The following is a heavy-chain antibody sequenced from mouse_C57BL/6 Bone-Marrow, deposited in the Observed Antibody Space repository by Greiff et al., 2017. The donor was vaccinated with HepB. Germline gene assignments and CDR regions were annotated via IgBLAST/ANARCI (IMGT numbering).Heavy chain of an antibody. J-gene: IGHJ4*01. D-gene: IGHD2-12*01. CDR1: GFTFSSYA. CDR2: ISDGGSYT. V-gene: IGHV5-4*01. CDR3: ARERAYYSYYYAMDY. Sequence: DVMLVESGGGLVKPGGSLKLSCAASGFTFSSYAMSWVRQTPEKRLEWVATISDGGSYTYYPDNVKGRFTISRDNAKNNLYLQMSHLKSEDTAMYYCARERAYYSYYYAMDYWGQGTSVTVSS.